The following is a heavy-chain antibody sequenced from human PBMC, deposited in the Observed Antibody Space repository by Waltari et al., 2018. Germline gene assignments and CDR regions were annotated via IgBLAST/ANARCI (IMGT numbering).Heavy chain of an antibody. J-gene: IGHJ4*02. V-gene: IGHV4-39*01. Sequence: QLQLQESGPGLVKPSETLSLTCTVSGGSISSSSYYWGWIRQPPGKGLEWIGSIYYSGSTYYNPSLKSRVTISVDTSKNQFSLKLSSVTAADTAVYYCARSAFESDDYGDYPGYFDYWGQGTLVTVSS. D-gene: IGHD4-17*01. CDR1: GGSISSSSYY. CDR3: ARSAFESDDYGDYPGYFDY. CDR2: IYYSGST.